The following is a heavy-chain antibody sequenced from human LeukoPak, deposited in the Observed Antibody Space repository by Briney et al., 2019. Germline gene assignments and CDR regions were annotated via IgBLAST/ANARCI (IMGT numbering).Heavy chain of an antibody. V-gene: IGHV3-21*01. Sequence: SGGSLRLSCAASGFTFSSYSMNWVRQAPGKGLEWVSSISSSSNYIYYTDSVKGRFTISRDNAKNSLYLQMNSLRAEDTALYYCARDDEAVAGTHFGYWGQGTLVTVSS. D-gene: IGHD6-19*01. CDR3: ARDDEAVAGTHFGY. CDR1: GFTFSSYS. CDR2: ISSSSNYI. J-gene: IGHJ4*02.